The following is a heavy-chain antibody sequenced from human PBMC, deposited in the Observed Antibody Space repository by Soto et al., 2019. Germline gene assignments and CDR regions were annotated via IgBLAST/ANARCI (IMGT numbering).Heavy chain of an antibody. Sequence: SGPTLVNPTQTLTLTCTFSGFSLRTSGMCVSWIRQPPGKALEWLARIDWDDDKFYATSLRTRLTISKDTSKNQVVLTMTNMDPVDTATYYCARIPKGTRHSSGWYCEAFDIWGQGTMVTVPS. J-gene: IGHJ3*02. V-gene: IGHV2-70*17. CDR1: GFSLRTSGMC. CDR3: ARIPKGTRHSSGWYCEAFDI. CDR2: IDWDDDK. D-gene: IGHD6-19*01.